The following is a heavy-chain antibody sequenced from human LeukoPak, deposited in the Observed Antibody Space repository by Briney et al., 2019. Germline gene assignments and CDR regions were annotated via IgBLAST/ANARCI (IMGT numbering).Heavy chain of an antibody. CDR2: ISGSGGST. D-gene: IGHD3-9*01. CDR1: GFTFSSYA. V-gene: IGHV3-23*01. Sequence: VGSLRLSCAASGFTFSSYAMSWVRQAPGKGLEWVSAISGSGGSTYYADSVKGRFTISRDNSKNTLYLQMNSLRAEDTAVYYCAKDTAQVLRYFDWPPGGSGYWGQGTLVTVSS. J-gene: IGHJ4*02. CDR3: AKDTAQVLRYFDWPPGGSGY.